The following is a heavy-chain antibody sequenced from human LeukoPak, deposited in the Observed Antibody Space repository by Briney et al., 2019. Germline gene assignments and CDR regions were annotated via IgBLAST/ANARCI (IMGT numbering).Heavy chain of an antibody. CDR3: ARDRWDYGDSSYYFDY. Sequence: SETLSLTCAVYGGSFSGYYWSWIRQPPGKGLEWIGEIYHSGSTNYNPSLKSRVTISVDKSKNQFSLKLSSVTAADTAVYYCARDRWDYGDSSYYFDYWGQGTLVTVSS. CDR2: IYHSGST. D-gene: IGHD4-17*01. V-gene: IGHV4-34*01. J-gene: IGHJ4*02. CDR1: GGSFSGYY.